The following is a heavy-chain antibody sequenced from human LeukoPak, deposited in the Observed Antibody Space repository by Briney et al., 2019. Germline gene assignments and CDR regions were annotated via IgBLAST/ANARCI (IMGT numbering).Heavy chain of an antibody. D-gene: IGHD1-1*01. CDR1: GFTFTSYG. CDR2: IWYDGSNK. J-gene: IGHJ4*02. V-gene: IGHV3-33*01. Sequence: GGSLTLSCAASGFTFTSYGMQWVRQAPGKGLEWVAVIWYDGSNKYYADSVKGRFTISRDNSKNRLYLQMNSLRAEDTAVYYCARERHWNLYYFDYWGQGTLVTVSS. CDR3: ARERHWNLYYFDY.